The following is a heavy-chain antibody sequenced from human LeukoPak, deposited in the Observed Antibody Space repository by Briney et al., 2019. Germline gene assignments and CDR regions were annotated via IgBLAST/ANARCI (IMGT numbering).Heavy chain of an antibody. J-gene: IGHJ2*01. CDR3: ARGVTMIVVVIHDWYFDL. V-gene: IGHV4-39*01. D-gene: IGHD3-22*01. CDR2: IYYTRST. CDR1: GGSISSSSYY. Sequence: PSETLSLTCTVSGGSISSSSYYWGWIRQPPGKGLGWIGSIYYTRSTYYNPSLKSRVTISVDTSKNQFSLKLTSVTAADTAVYYCARGVTMIVVVIHDWYFDLWGRGTLVTVSS.